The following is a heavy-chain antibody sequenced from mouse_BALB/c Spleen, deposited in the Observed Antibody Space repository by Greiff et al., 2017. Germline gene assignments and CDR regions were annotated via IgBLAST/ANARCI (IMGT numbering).Heavy chain of an antibody. D-gene: IGHD1-1*02. V-gene: IGHV1S135*01. Sequence: VQLQQPGAELVRPGASVKVSCKASGYAFTSYNMYWVKQSHGKSLEWIGYIDPYNGGTSYNQKFKGKATLTVDKSSSTAYMHLNSMTSEDSAVYYCARGNGHYAMDYWGQGTSVTVSS. CDR2: IDPYNGGT. J-gene: IGHJ4*01. CDR3: ARGNGHYAMDY. CDR1: GYAFTSYN.